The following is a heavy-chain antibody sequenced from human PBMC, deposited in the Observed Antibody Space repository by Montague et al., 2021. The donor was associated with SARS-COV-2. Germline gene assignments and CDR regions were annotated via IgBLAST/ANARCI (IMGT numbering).Heavy chain of an antibody. J-gene: IGHJ4*02. Sequence: TLSLTCTVSGGSISSGGYYWSWIRQHPGKGLEWIGYIYYSGSTDYNPSLKSRVTISVDTSKNQFSLKLSSVTAADTAVYYCARLTAGYCSGGSCYWGTGFDYWGQGTLVTVSS. CDR2: IYYSGST. V-gene: IGHV4-31*03. D-gene: IGHD2-15*01. CDR3: ARLTAGYCSGGSCYWGTGFDY. CDR1: GGSISSGGYY.